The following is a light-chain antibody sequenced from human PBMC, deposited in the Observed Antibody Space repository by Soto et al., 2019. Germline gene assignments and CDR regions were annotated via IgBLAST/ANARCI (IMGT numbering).Light chain of an antibody. Sequence: DIQMTQSPSTLSASVGDRVTITCRASQSISSWLAWYQQKPGKAPKLLIYDASTLEVGVPSRFSGSGSGTEFTLTISSLQPDDFAIYYCQQYDTNSGTFGQGTKLEIK. CDR2: DAS. CDR3: QQYDTNSGT. V-gene: IGKV1-5*01. CDR1: QSISSW. J-gene: IGKJ2*01.